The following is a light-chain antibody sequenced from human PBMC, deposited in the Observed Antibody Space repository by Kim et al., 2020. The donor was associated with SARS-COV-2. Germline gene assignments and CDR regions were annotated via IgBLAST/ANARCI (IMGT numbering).Light chain of an antibody. CDR3: QQYSSSPAT. CDR1: QSVSSNY. Sequence: LSPGERAPLSGRASQSVSSNYLAWYQQKPGQAPRLLIYGASSRATGIPDRFSGSGSGTDFTLTITRLEPEDFAVYYCQQYSSSPATFGQGTKVDIK. J-gene: IGKJ1*01. CDR2: GAS. V-gene: IGKV3-20*01.